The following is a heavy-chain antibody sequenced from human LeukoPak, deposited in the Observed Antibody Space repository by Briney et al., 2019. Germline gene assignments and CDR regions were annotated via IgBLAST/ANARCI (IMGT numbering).Heavy chain of an antibody. CDR2: VNPFSGGT. Sequence: GASVKVSCKASGYTFTSYAMNWVRQAPGQGLEWMGWVNPFSGGTIPAQKFQDRVTMTKDTSINTAYMELSSLRSDDTAVYYCARVKDSSSWHYFDFWGQGTLVTVPS. V-gene: IGHV1-2*02. CDR1: GYTFTSYA. CDR3: ARVKDSSSWHYFDF. J-gene: IGHJ4*02. D-gene: IGHD6-13*01.